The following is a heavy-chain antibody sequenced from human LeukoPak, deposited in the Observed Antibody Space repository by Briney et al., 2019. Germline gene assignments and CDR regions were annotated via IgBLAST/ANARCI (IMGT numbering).Heavy chain of an antibody. Sequence: PGGSLRLSCAASGFTFSSYEMNWVRQAPGKGLEWVSYISSSGSTIYYADSVKGRFTISRDNAKDSLYLQMNSLRAEDSAVYYCARDTAMAATERTFDYWGQGTLVTVSS. D-gene: IGHD5-18*01. V-gene: IGHV3-48*03. CDR1: GFTFSSYE. J-gene: IGHJ4*02. CDR3: ARDTAMAATERTFDY. CDR2: ISSSGSTI.